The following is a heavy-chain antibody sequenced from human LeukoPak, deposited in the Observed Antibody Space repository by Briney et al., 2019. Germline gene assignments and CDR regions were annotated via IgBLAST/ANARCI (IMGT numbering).Heavy chain of an antibody. CDR2: ISYDGSNK. J-gene: IGHJ4*02. V-gene: IGHV3-30*18. CDR1: GFTFVTFSDVW. D-gene: IGHD2-2*03. CDR3: AKDGYCSSTSCSPLDY. Sequence: PGGSLRLSCAASGFTFVTFSDVWMAWVRQAPGKGLEWVAVISYDGSNKYYADSVKGRFTISRDNSKNTLYLQMNSLRAEDTAVYYCAKDGYCSSTSCSPLDYWGQGTLVTVSS.